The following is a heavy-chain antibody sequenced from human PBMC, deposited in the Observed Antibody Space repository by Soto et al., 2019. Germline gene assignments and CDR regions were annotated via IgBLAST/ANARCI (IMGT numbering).Heavy chain of an antibody. CDR3: STDLHDYVWGSYRHAFDI. V-gene: IGHV3-15*01. Sequence: GGSLRLSCAASGFTFSNAWMSWVRQAPGKGLEWVGRIKSKTDGGTTDYAAPVKGRFTISRDDSKNTLYLQMNSLKTEETAVYYCSTDLHDYVWGSYRHAFDIWGQGTMVTVSS. CDR1: GFTFSNAW. CDR2: IKSKTDGGTT. J-gene: IGHJ3*02. D-gene: IGHD3-16*02.